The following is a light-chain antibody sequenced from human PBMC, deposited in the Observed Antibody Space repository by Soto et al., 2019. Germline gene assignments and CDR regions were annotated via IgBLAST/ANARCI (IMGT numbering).Light chain of an antibody. CDR1: QSVTNQ. CDR2: DAS. J-gene: IGKJ1*01. Sequence: EIVLTQSPVTLSLSPGERATLSCRASQSVTNQLAWYQQKPGQAPRLLIYDASRRVTGIPARFSGSGSGTDFTLTLSRLEPEDFAVYYCQQYGSSRTWTFGQGTKVDIK. CDR3: QQYGSSRTWT. V-gene: IGKV3-20*01.